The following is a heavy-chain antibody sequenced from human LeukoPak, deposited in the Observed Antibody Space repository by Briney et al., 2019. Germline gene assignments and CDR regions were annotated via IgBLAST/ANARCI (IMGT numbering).Heavy chain of an antibody. CDR1: GFTFSRYW. CDR3: ARGGGLDV. CDR2: IKEDGSKK. Sequence: GGSLRLSCEASGFTFSRYWMTWVRQAPGKGLEWVANIKEDGSKKNYVDSVKGRFTISRDNAKNSLYLQMSNLRAEDTAVYFCARGGGLDVWGQGATVTVSS. J-gene: IGHJ6*02. D-gene: IGHD3-16*01. V-gene: IGHV3-7*03.